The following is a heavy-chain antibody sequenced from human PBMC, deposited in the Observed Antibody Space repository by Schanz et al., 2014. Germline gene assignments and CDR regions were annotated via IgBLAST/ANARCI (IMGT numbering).Heavy chain of an antibody. CDR2: ISGSGNTI. CDR3: ARENLNWEAFDI. Sequence: VQLVESGGGVVQPGRYLRLSCAASGFTFSSHSMNWVRQAPGQGLEWLSYISGSGNTIYHADSVKGRFTISRDNAKNSLYLEMTSLRGEDTAVYYCARENLNWEAFDIWGQGTVVTVSS. V-gene: IGHV3-48*01. J-gene: IGHJ3*02. CDR1: GFTFSSHS. D-gene: IGHD7-27*01.